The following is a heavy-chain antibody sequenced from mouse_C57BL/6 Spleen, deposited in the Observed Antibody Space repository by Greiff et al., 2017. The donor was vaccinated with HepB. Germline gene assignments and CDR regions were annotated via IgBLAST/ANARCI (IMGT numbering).Heavy chain of an antibody. CDR3: ARSRQLNFDY. CDR2: ISSGSSTI. J-gene: IGHJ2*01. V-gene: IGHV5-17*01. Sequence: EVHLVESGGGLVKPGGSLKLSCAASGFTFSDYGMHWVRQAPEKGLEWVAYISSGSSTIYYADTVKGRFTISRDNAKNTLFLQMTSLRSEDTAMYYCARSRQLNFDYWGQGTTLTVSS. CDR1: GFTFSDYG. D-gene: IGHD3-2*02.